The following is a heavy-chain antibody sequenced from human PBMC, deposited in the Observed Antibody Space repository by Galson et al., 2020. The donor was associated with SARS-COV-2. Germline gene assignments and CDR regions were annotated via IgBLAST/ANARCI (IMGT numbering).Heavy chain of an antibody. J-gene: IGHJ6*02. CDR1: GFTFSSYA. D-gene: IGHD4-17*01. CDR3: AKAVVTGYGDYRSRAYYYGMDV. Sequence: GGSLRLSCAASGFTFSSYAMSWVRHAPGKGLEWVSAISGSGGSTYYADSVKGRFTISRDNSKNTLYLQMNSLRAEDTAVYYCAKAVVTGYGDYRSRAYYYGMDVWGQGTTVTVSS. V-gene: IGHV3-23*01. CDR2: ISGSGGST.